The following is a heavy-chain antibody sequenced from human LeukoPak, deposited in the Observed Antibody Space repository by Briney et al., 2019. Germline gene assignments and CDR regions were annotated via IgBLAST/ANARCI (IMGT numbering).Heavy chain of an antibody. D-gene: IGHD3-10*01. V-gene: IGHV4-34*01. CDR2: INHSGST. CDR3: ARSPHIWFAERGWFDP. CDR1: GGSFSGSY. Sequence: SETLSLTCAVYGGSFSGSYWSWIRQPPGKGLEWVGEINHSGSTNYNPSLKSRVTISVDTSKNQFSLKLSSVAAADTAVYFCARSPHIWFAERGWFDPWGQGTLVTVSS. J-gene: IGHJ5*02.